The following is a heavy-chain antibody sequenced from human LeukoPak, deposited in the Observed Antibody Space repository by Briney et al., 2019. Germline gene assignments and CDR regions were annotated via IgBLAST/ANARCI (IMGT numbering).Heavy chain of an antibody. J-gene: IGHJ4*02. V-gene: IGHV4-34*01. D-gene: IGHD6-19*01. Sequence: SETLSLTCAVYGGSFSGYYWSWIRQPPGKGLEWIGEINHSGSTYYNPSLKSRVTISVDTSKNQFSLKLSSVTAADTAVYYCARDLHGWYDYWGQGTLVTVSS. CDR1: GGSFSGYY. CDR2: INHSGST. CDR3: ARDLHGWYDY.